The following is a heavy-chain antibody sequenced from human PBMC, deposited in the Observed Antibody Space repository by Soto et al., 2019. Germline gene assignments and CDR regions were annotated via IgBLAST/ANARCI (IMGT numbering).Heavy chain of an antibody. CDR2: INPNSGGT. D-gene: IGHD4-17*01. CDR1: GYTFTDYY. J-gene: IGHJ4*02. V-gene: IGHV1-2*02. CDR3: ARAVSTLLYYFDR. Sequence: ASVKVSCKAYGYTFTDYYMHWVRQAPGQGLEWMGWINPNSGGTNYAQKFQGRVTMTRDTSISTAYMEVSRLRSDDAAVYYCARAVSTLLYYFDRWGQGTLVTVS.